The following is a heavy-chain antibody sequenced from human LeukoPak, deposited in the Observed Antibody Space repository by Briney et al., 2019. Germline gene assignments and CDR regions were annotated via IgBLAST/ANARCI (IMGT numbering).Heavy chain of an antibody. D-gene: IGHD4-11*01. V-gene: IGHV3-21*01. J-gene: IGHJ4*02. CDR1: GFTFDDYA. CDR2: ISSSSSYI. CDR3: ARSTVTTGLAFDY. Sequence: PGGSLRLSCAASGFTFDDYAMHWVRQAPGKGLEWVSSISSSSSYIYYADSVKGRFTISRDNAKNSLYLQMNSLRAEDTAVYYCARSTVTTGLAFDYWGQGTLVTVSS.